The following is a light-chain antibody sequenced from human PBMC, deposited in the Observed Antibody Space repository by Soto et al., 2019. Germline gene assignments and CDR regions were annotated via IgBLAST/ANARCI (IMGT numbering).Light chain of an antibody. J-gene: IGKJ1*01. CDR3: QEYNSYSGT. CDR2: DAS. CDR1: QSLGIW. V-gene: IGKV1-5*01. Sequence: DIQMTQSPSTLSASVGDRVTITCRASQSLGIWLAWHQQKPGKAPKLLIYDASALKSGVPSRFSGSGYGTKFTLTISSLQPDDFATYYFQEYNSYSGTFGQGTKLDIK.